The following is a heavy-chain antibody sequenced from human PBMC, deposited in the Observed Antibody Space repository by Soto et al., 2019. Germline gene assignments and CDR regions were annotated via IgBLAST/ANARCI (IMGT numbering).Heavy chain of an antibody. J-gene: IGHJ6*02. V-gene: IGHV3-30*03. CDR1: GFTFSSYG. CDR3: ATYGSGSFDTRYYYYGMDV. CDR2: ISYDGSNK. Sequence: PGGSLRLSCAASGFTFSSYGMHWVRQAPGKGLEWVAVISYDGSNKYYADSVKGRFTISRDNSKNTLYLQMNSLRAEDTAVYYCATYGSGSFDTRYYYYGMDVWGQGTTVTVSS. D-gene: IGHD3-10*01.